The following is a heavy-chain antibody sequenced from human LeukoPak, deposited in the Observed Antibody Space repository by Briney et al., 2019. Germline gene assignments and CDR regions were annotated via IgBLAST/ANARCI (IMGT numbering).Heavy chain of an antibody. Sequence: GESLKISCKGSGYSFTNNYWIAWVRQMPGKGLECMGVIYPGDSDTRYGPSFQGQVTISVDKSISTAYLQWSSLKASDTAMYYCARRPDYYGSGNYFDYWGQGTLVTVSS. CDR2: IYPGDSDT. D-gene: IGHD3-10*01. CDR3: ARRPDYYGSGNYFDY. CDR1: GYSFTNNYW. J-gene: IGHJ4*02. V-gene: IGHV5-51*01.